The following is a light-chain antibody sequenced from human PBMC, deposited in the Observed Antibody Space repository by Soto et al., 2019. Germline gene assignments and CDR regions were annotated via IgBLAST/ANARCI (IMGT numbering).Light chain of an antibody. V-gene: IGLV2-23*01. CDR2: KGS. Sequence: QSALTQPASVSGSPGQSITISCTGTSSDVGSYNLVSWYQQHPGKAPKLMIYKGSKRPSGVSNRFSGSKSGNTASLTVSGLQAEDEAHYYCCSYARSSTSVFGGGTKLTV. J-gene: IGLJ3*02. CDR3: CSYARSSTSV. CDR1: SSDVGSYNL.